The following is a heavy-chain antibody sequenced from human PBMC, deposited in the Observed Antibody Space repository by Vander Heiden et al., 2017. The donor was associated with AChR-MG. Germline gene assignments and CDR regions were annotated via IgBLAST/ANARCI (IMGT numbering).Heavy chain of an antibody. V-gene: IGHV3-9*01. J-gene: IGHJ4*02. CDR1: GFAFGDYD. CDR3: AREGVTTPPPLDY. CDR2: ISGNGDTI. Sequence: EVQLVESGGDSVQSGTSLRVSCAASGFAFGDYDIHWVRQAPGKGLEWVAGISGNGDTIDYADSVRGRFTISRDNAKNSLYLQMNNLRVEDTAVYYCAREGVTTPPPLDYWGQGTLGTISS. D-gene: IGHD1-1*01.